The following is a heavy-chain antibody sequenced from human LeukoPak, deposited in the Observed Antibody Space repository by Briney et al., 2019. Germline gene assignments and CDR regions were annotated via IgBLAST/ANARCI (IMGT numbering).Heavy chain of an antibody. CDR1: GYTFTTYG. D-gene: IGHD2-15*01. CDR2: ISAYNGNT. Sequence: ASVKGSCKASGYTFTTYGISWVRQAPGQGLEWMGWISAYNGNTNYEQKLQGRVTMTTDTSTSTAYMELRSLRSDDTAVYYCARVSYCSGGSCNGRSWFDPWGQGTLVTVSS. CDR3: ARVSYCSGGSCNGRSWFDP. J-gene: IGHJ5*02. V-gene: IGHV1-18*01.